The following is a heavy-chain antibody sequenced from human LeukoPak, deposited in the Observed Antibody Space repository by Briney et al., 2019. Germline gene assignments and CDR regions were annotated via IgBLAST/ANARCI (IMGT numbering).Heavy chain of an antibody. J-gene: IGHJ4*02. Sequence: PGGSLRLSCAASGFTFDDYGMNWVRQAPGKGLEWVSGINWNGGSTGYADSVKGRFTISRDNSKNTLYLQMNSLRAEDTAVYYCARALYSTNEVVDYWGQGTLVTVSS. D-gene: IGHD4-11*01. CDR2: INWNGGST. V-gene: IGHV3-20*04. CDR3: ARALYSTNEVVDY. CDR1: GFTFDDYG.